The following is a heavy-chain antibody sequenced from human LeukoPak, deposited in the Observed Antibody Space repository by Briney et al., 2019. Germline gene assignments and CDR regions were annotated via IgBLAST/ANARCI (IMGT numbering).Heavy chain of an antibody. CDR1: GFTFSSHA. CDR3: VKITSGSSSLPF. J-gene: IGHJ4*02. D-gene: IGHD6-6*01. CDR2: ISNYGGTT. Sequence: GGSLRLSCSASGFTFSSHAMHWVRQAPGKGLEYVSSISNYGGTTYYAESVKGRFTISRDNSKKTLYLQMSSLRIEDTAVYYCVKITSGSSSLPFWGQGTLVTVSS. V-gene: IGHV3-64D*06.